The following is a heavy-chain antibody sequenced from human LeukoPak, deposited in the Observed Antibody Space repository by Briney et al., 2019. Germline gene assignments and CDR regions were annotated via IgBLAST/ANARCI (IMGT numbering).Heavy chain of an antibody. Sequence: PGGSLRLSCAASGFTFSSYPMSWVRQAPGKGLQWVSAISNGGGSAYYADSVKGRFTISRDNSKSTLYLQMNSLRAEDTAIYYCAAHPRMPPRFDYWGQGTLVTVSS. J-gene: IGHJ4*02. CDR1: GFTFSSYP. D-gene: IGHD2-2*01. CDR2: ISNGGGSA. V-gene: IGHV3-23*01. CDR3: AAHPRMPPRFDY.